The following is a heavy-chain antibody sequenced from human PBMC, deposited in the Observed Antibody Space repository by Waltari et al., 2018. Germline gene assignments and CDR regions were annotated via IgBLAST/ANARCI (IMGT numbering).Heavy chain of an antibody. CDR2: IHRSGRT. D-gene: IGHD2-15*01. CDR3: ARDRGRGLYFDS. J-gene: IGHJ4*02. CDR1: GDSMSENYW. Sequence: QLQLQQSGPGLVKPSESLSLTCGVSGDSMSENYWWSWVRQSPEKGLEWIGQIHRSGRTYYNPSLESRVSVSMDTSNNKFFLKLSSAIAADTAVYYCARDRGRGLYFDSWGQETLVTVSP. V-gene: IGHV4-4*02.